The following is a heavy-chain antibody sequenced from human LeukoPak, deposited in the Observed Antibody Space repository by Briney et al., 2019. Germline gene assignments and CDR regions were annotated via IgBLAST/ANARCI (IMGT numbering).Heavy chain of an antibody. D-gene: IGHD3-3*01. CDR3: ARGFLEWLLYRNWFDP. CDR1: GGTFSSYA. V-gene: IGHV1-69*13. CDR2: IIPIFGTA. J-gene: IGHJ5*02. Sequence: GASVKVSCKASGGTFSSYAVSWVRQAPGQGLEWMGRIIPIFGTANYAQKFQGRVTITADESTSTAYMELSSLRSEDTAVYYCARGFLEWLLYRNWFDPWGQGTLVTVSS.